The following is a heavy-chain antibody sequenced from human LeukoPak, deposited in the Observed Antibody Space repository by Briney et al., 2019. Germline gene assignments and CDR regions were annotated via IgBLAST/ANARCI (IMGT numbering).Heavy chain of an antibody. CDR2: IIPILVIA. CDR1: GGTFISYA. D-gene: IGHD2-2*01. J-gene: IGHJ4*02. CDR3: ARAYAYCSSTSCYGYYFDY. V-gene: IGHV1-69*04. Sequence: SVKVSCKASGGTFISYAISWVRQAPGQGLEWMGRIIPILVIANNAQKFQGRVTITADKSTSTAYMELSSLRSEDTGVYYCARAYAYCSSTSCYGYYFDYWGQGTLVSVSS.